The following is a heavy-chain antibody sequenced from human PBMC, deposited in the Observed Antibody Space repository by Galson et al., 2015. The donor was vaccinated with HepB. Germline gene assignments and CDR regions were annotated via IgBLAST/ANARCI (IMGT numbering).Heavy chain of an antibody. D-gene: IGHD4-23*01. CDR1: GYPLTELS. CDR2: FDPEDGET. V-gene: IGHV1-24*01. Sequence: VKVSCKVSGYPLTELSMHWVRQAPGKGLEWMGGFDPEDGETIYAQKFQGRVTMTEDTSTDTAYMELSSLRSEDTAVYYCATADYYGGNNPAYWGQGTLVTVSS. J-gene: IGHJ4*02. CDR3: ATADYYGGNNPAY.